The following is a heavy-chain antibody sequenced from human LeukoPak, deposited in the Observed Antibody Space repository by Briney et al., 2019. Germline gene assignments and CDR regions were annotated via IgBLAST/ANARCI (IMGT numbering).Heavy chain of an antibody. J-gene: IGHJ3*02. CDR1: GGSISSYY. D-gene: IGHD2-2*01. V-gene: IGHV4-59*08. Sequence: SETLSLTCTVSGGSISSYYWSWIRQPPGKGLEWIGYIYYSGSTNYNPSLKSRVTISVDTSKNRFSLKLSSVTAADTAVYYCARHAQVPATEDAFDIWGQGTMVTVSS. CDR2: IYYSGST. CDR3: ARHAQVPATEDAFDI.